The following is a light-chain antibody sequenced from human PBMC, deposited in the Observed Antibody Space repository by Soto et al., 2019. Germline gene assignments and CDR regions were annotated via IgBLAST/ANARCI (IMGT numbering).Light chain of an antibody. V-gene: IGLV2-8*01. CDR3: SSYGGSNIVV. CDR2: DVS. CDR1: SSDVGGYNY. Sequence: QSALTQPPSASGSPGQSVTISCTGTSSDVGGYNYVSWYQQYPGKAPQLMIYDVSERPSGVPDRFSGSKSGTTASLTVSGLQAEDEADYYCSSYGGSNIVVFGGGTKLTVL. J-gene: IGLJ2*01.